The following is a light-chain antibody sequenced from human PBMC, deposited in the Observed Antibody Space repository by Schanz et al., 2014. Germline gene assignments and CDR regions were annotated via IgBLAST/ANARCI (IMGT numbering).Light chain of an antibody. CDR2: AAS. Sequence: IQLTQSPSSLSASVGDRVTLTCRASQGISSYLAWYQQKPGKAPKLLIYAASTLQSGVPSRFSGSGSGTEFTLTISSLQPDDFATYYCQQYNSYPWTFGQGTRVEIK. J-gene: IGKJ1*01. CDR1: QGISSY. CDR3: QQYNSYPWT. V-gene: IGKV1-9*01.